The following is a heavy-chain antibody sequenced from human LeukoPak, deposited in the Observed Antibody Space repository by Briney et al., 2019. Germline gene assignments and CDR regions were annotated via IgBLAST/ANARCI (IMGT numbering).Heavy chain of an antibody. J-gene: IGHJ5*02. D-gene: IGHD6-13*01. CDR2: INPNSGGT. CDR1: GYTFTGYY. V-gene: IGHV1-2*02. CDR3: AREEGGSIAAAGTVAYNWFDP. Sequence: ASVKVSCKASGYTFTGYYMHWVRQAPGQGLEWMGWINPNSGGTNYAQKFQGRVTMTRDTSISTAYMELSRLRSDDTAVYYCAREEGGSIAAAGTVAYNWFDPWGQGTLVTVSS.